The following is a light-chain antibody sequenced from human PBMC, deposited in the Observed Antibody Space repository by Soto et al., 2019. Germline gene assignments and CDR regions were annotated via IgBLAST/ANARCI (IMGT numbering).Light chain of an antibody. J-gene: IGKJ2*01. CDR3: QQYNSYSSYT. CDR1: QSINNW. Sequence: DIQMTQSPSTLSASVGDRVTITCRASQSINNWLAWYQQKPGKAPNLLIYKTSTLESGVPSRFSGSGSGTEFTLTISCLQPDDFATYYCQQYNSYSSYTFGQGTKLEI. V-gene: IGKV1-5*03. CDR2: KTS.